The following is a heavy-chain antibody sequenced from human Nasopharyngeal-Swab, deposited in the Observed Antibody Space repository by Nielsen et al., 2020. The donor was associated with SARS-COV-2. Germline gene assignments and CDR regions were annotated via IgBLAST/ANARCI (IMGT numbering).Heavy chain of an antibody. CDR1: GFTFSDYY. CDR2: ISSSGSTI. D-gene: IGHD6-6*01. V-gene: IGHV3-11*04. CDR3: ARDPSSIAARPDYYYGMDV. Sequence: GESLKISCAASGFTFSDYYMSWIRQAPGKGLEWVSYISSSGSTIYYADSVKGRFTISRDNAKNSPYLQMNSLRAEDTAVYYCARDPSSIAARPDYYYGMDVWGQGTTVTVSS. J-gene: IGHJ6*02.